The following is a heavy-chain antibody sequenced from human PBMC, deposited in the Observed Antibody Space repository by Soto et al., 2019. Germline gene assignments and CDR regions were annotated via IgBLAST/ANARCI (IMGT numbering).Heavy chain of an antibody. J-gene: IGHJ4*02. D-gene: IGHD3-16*01. Sequence: QVQLVESEGGVVQPGRSLRLSCAASGFTFNNYAMYWVRQAPGKGLEWMAVISDDGINTYYADSVKGRFTISRDNSKNTLYLQMNSLRPEDTAVYYCARGMITFGGYWGQGTLVTVSS. CDR3: ARGMITFGGY. V-gene: IGHV3-30-3*01. CDR1: GFTFNNYA. CDR2: ISDDGINT.